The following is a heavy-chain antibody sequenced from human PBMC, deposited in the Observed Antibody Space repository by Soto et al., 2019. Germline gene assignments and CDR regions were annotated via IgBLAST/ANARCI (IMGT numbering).Heavy chain of an antibody. CDR2: IDPSDSYT. D-gene: IGHD3-9*01. V-gene: IGHV5-10-1*01. J-gene: IGHJ5*02. CDR1: GYSFTSYL. Sequence: PXESLNISGMGSGYSFTSYLISWVRQVPGKGLEWMGRIDPSDSYTNYSPSLQGHGTISADKSISTAYLQWSSLKASDTAVYYCARLADIFTHQDFDPWGQGTLVTVSS. CDR3: ARLADIFTHQDFDP.